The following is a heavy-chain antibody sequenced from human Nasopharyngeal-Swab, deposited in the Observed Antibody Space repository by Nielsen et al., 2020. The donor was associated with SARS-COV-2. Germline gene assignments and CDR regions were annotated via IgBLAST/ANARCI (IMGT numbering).Heavy chain of an antibody. Sequence: ASVKVSCKASGYTFTGYYMHWVRQAPGQGPEWMGRINPNSGGTNYAQKFQGRVTMTRDTSISTAYMELNRLRSDDTAVYYCARDMARYCSSTSCYAPGAYYYYGMDVWGQGTTVTVSS. D-gene: IGHD2-2*01. V-gene: IGHV1-2*06. CDR3: ARDMARYCSSTSCYAPGAYYYYGMDV. CDR1: GYTFTGYY. CDR2: INPNSGGT. J-gene: IGHJ6*02.